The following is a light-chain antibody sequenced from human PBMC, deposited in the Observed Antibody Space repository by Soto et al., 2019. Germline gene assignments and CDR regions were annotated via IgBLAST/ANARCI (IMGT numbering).Light chain of an antibody. CDR1: QSVSTF. CDR3: QQRLEWPRT. CDR2: DTS. V-gene: IGKV3-11*01. J-gene: IGKJ1*01. Sequence: EVVLTQSPVTLSLSPGERATLSCRASQSVSTFLAWYQQRPGQAPRILIYDTSNRATGIPDRFSGRGSVTHFTLTITSLDPEDSAVYYCQQRLEWPRTFGQGTKVDIK.